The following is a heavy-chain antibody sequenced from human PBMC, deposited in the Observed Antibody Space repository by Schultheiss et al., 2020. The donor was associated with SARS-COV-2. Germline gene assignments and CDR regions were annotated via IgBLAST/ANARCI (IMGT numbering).Heavy chain of an antibody. CDR3: ASHSSGWYGRGDYYYGMDV. V-gene: IGHV3-21*01. CDR2: ISSSSSYI. D-gene: IGHD6-19*01. J-gene: IGHJ6*02. Sequence: GGSLRLSCAASGFNSSTYSMNWVRQAPGKGLEWVSSISSSSSYIYYADSVKGRFTISRDNAKNSLYLQMNSLRAEDTAVYYCASHSSGWYGRGDYYYGMDVWGQGTTVTVSS. CDR1: GFNSSTYS.